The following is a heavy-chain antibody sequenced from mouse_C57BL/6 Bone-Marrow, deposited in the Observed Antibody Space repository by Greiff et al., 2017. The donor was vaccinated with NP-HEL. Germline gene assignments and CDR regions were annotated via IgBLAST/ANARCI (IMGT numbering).Heavy chain of an antibody. D-gene: IGHD1-1*01. Sequence: QVHVKQPGAELVKPGASAKLSCKASGYTFTNYWMHWVKQRPGRGLEWIGRIDPNSGGTKYNEKFKSKATLTVDKPSSTAYMQLSSLTSEDSAVYYCARYYYGSGYFDYWGQGTTLTVSS. J-gene: IGHJ2*01. CDR1: GYTFTNYW. CDR3: ARYYYGSGYFDY. CDR2: IDPNSGGT. V-gene: IGHV1-72*01.